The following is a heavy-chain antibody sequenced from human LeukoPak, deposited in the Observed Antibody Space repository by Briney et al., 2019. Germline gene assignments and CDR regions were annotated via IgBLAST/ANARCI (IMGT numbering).Heavy chain of an antibody. J-gene: IGHJ4*02. Sequence: SETLSLTCTVSGGSISSSGYYWGWIRQPPGKGLEWIGSIYYSGSTYYNPSLKSRVTISVDTSKNQFSLKLSSVTAADTPVYYCARLITMVWRGPRYFDYWGQGTLVTVSS. CDR1: GGSISSSGYY. CDR3: ARLITMVWRGPRYFDY. D-gene: IGHD3-10*01. CDR2: IYYSGST. V-gene: IGHV4-39*01.